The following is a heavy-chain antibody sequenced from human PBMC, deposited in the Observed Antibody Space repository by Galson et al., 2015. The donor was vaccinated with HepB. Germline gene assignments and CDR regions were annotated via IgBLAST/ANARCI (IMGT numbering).Heavy chain of an antibody. Sequence: SLRLSCAASGFTFSSYAMHWVRQAPGKGLEWVAVISYDGSNKYYADSVKGRFTISRDNSKNTLYLQMNSLRAEDTAVYYCARGMVANYYDSSGYLDYYYYYSMDVWGQGTTVTVSS. V-gene: IGHV3-30*04. J-gene: IGHJ6*02. CDR1: GFTFSSYA. CDR2: ISYDGSNK. CDR3: ARGMVANYYDSSGYLDYYYYYSMDV. D-gene: IGHD3-22*01.